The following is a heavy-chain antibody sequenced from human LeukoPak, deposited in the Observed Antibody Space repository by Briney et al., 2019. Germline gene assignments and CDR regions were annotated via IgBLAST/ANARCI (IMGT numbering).Heavy chain of an antibody. CDR3: AHHSSGYLDAFDI. V-gene: IGHV3-7*01. J-gene: IGHJ3*02. Sequence: GGSLRLSCAASEFTFFTYWMTWVRQAPGKGLEWVANIKQDGSEKYYVDSVKGRFTISRDNAKNSLYLQMNSLRVEDTAVYYCAHHSSGYLDAFDIWGQGTMVTVSS. CDR1: EFTFFTYW. D-gene: IGHD3-22*01. CDR2: IKQDGSEK.